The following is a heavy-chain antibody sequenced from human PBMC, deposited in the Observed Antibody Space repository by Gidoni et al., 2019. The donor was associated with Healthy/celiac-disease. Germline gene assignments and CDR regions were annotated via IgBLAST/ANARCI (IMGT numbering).Heavy chain of an antibody. D-gene: IGHD4-17*01. J-gene: IGHJ4*02. CDR1: GCSISSYY. Sequence: QVQLQESGPGLVKPSETLSLTCTVSGCSISSYYWSWIRQPPGKGLEWIGYIYYSGSTNYNPSLKSRVTISVDTSKNQFSLKLSSVTAADTAVYYCARLYGDDLYYFDYWGQGTLVTVSS. V-gene: IGHV4-59*08. CDR3: ARLYGDDLYYFDY. CDR2: IYYSGST.